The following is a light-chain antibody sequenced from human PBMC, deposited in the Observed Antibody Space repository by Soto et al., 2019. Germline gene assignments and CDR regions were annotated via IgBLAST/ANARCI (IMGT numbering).Light chain of an antibody. Sequence: EVMLSLSPATLSLTPGDRVTLSCMASQGGSNCFTWYQQKRGQAPRLLIYGASTRATGIPARFSGSGSGTDFILTLNGQEAEGFAGNYCQEYGRTFGQ. V-gene: IGKV3-20*01. CDR3: QEYGRT. CDR1: QGGSNCF. CDR2: GAS. J-gene: IGKJ1*01.